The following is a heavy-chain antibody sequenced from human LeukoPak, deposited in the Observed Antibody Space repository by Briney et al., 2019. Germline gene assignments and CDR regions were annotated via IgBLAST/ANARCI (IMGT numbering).Heavy chain of an antibody. CDR3: ARSRSGYYMDV. CDR2: MKQDGSEK. CDR1: GFTFSSYW. V-gene: IGHV3-7*01. Sequence: GGSLRLSCAASGFTFSSYWMSWVRQAPGKGLEWVANMKQDGSEKYYVDSVKGRFTISRDIAKNSLYLQMNSLRAEDTAVYYCARSRSGYYMDVWGKGTTVTVSS. D-gene: IGHD3-10*01. J-gene: IGHJ6*03.